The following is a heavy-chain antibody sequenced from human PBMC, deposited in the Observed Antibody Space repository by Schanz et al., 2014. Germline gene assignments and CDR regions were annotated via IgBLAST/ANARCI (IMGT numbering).Heavy chain of an antibody. Sequence: QVQLVQSGAEVKKPGASVKVSCQASGYTFTGYYMHWVRQAPGQGLEWMGHINPNSGATIYAQNFQGRVTMPRDTSISTAYMELSRLRSDDTAVYYCARGLVRYFAYWGQGTLVTVSS. D-gene: IGHD2-8*02. J-gene: IGHJ4*02. V-gene: IGHV1-2*06. CDR2: INPNSGAT. CDR3: ARGLVRYFAY. CDR1: GYTFTGYY.